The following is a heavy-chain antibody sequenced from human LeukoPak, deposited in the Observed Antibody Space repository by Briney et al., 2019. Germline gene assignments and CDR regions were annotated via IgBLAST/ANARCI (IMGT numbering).Heavy chain of an antibody. D-gene: IGHD3-10*01. CDR2: ISSSSSYI. Sequence: GGSLRLSCAASGFTFSSYSMNWVRQAPGKGLEWVSSISSSSSYIYYADSVKGRFTISRDNAKNSLYLQMNSLRAEDTAVYYCAREERHYGSGSYWGYFDYWGQGTLVTISS. CDR3: AREERHYGSGSYWGYFDY. CDR1: GFTFSSYS. V-gene: IGHV3-21*01. J-gene: IGHJ4*02.